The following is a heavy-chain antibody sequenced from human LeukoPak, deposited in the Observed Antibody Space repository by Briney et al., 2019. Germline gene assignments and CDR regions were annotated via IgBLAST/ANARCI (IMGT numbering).Heavy chain of an antibody. V-gene: IGHV3-30*01. J-gene: IGHJ4*02. CDR3: ARGATYYDIVDY. CDR2: ISYDGSNK. D-gene: IGHD3-9*01. Sequence: PGGSLRLSCAASGFTFSSYAMHWVRQAPGKGLEWVAVISYDGSNKYYADSVKGRFTISRDNSKNTLYLQMNSLRAEDTAVYYCARGATYYDIVDYWGQGTLVTVSA. CDR1: GFTFSSYA.